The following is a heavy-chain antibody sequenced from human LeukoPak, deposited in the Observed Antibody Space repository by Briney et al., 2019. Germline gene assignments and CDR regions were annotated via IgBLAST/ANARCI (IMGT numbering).Heavy chain of an antibody. J-gene: IGHJ4*02. D-gene: IGHD3-16*01. CDR2: IYTSGST. CDR3: ARDWGPMEGIFDY. V-gene: IGHV4-61*02. CDR1: GGSISSGSYY. Sequence: PSETLSLTCTVSGGSISSGSYYWSWIRQPAGKGLEWIGRIYTSGSTNYNPSLKSRVTISVDTSKNQFSLKLSSVTAADTAVYYCARDWGPMEGIFDYWGQGTLVTVSS.